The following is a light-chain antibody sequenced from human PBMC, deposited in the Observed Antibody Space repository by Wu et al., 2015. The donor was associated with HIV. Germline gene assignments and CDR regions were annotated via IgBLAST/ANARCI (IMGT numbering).Light chain of an antibody. CDR2: DAS. Sequence: DFQMTQSPSSLSASVGDRVTITCQASQDINNYLNWYQQKPGKAPKLLIYDASNLKTGVPSRFSGSGSGTDFTFTISSLQPEDTATYYCQQYDNLPLTFGGGTKVEIK. CDR1: QDINNY. J-gene: IGKJ4*01. CDR3: QQYDNLPLT. V-gene: IGKV1-33*01.